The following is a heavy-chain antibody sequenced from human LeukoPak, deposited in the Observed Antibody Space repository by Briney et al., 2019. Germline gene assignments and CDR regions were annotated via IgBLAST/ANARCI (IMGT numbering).Heavy chain of an antibody. CDR2: IIPIFGTA. CDR1: GGTFSSYA. D-gene: IGHD3-22*01. J-gene: IGHJ5*02. CDR3: ALYYYDSSGYTAWFDP. V-gene: IGHV1-69*13. Sequence: SVKVSCKASGGTFSSYAISWVRQAPGQGLEWMGGIIPIFGTANYAQKFQGRVTITADESTSTAYMELSSLRSEDTAVYYCALYYYDSSGYTAWFDPWGQGTPVTVSS.